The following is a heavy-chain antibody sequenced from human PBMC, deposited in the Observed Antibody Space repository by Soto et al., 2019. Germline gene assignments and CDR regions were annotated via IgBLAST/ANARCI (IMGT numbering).Heavy chain of an antibody. V-gene: IGHV4-59*08. CDR1: GGSIRSYY. D-gene: IGHD4-17*01. Sequence: QVQLQESGPGLVKPSETLSLTCTVSGGSIRSYYWSWIRQPPGKGLEWIGYIYYSGSTNYNPSLKSRVTISVDTSTNQFSLKLSSVTAADTAVYCARLYGWAPDYWGQGTLVTVSS. J-gene: IGHJ4*02. CDR3: ARLYGWAPDY. CDR2: IYYSGST.